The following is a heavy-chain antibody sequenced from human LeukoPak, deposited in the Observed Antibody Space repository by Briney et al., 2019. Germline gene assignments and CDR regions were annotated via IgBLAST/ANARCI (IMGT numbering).Heavy chain of an antibody. CDR3: ARGPLRHYDFWSGYSKLSPYNWFDP. V-gene: IGHV1-8*03. Sequence: ASVKVSCKASGYTFTSYDINWVRQSTGQGLEWMGWMNPNSGNTGYAQKFQGRVTITRNTSISTAYMELSSLRSEDTAVYYCARGPLRHYDFWSGYSKLSPYNWFDPWGQGTLVTVSS. J-gene: IGHJ5*02. D-gene: IGHD3-3*01. CDR1: GYTFTSYD. CDR2: MNPNSGNT.